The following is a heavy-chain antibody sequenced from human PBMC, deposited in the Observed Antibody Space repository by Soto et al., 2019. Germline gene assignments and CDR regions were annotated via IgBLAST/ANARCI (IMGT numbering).Heavy chain of an antibody. CDR3: PKDRNYDFWSGHHFPGRLGGMEV. Sequence: GGSLRLSCAASGFTFSSYGMHWVRQAPGKGLEWVAVISYDGSNKYYADSVKGRFTISRDNSKNTLYLQMNSLRAEDTAVYSCPKDRNYDFWSGHHFPGRLGGMEVWGQGTTVNV. CDR1: GFTFSSYG. V-gene: IGHV3-30*18. CDR2: ISYDGSNK. D-gene: IGHD3-3*01. J-gene: IGHJ6*02.